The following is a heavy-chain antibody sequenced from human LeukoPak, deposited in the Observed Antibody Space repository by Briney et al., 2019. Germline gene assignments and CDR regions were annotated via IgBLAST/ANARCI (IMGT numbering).Heavy chain of an antibody. CDR2: IIPIFGTA. D-gene: IGHD3-22*01. CDR3: ASAYYDSSGYYLVDY. J-gene: IGHJ4*02. CDR1: GGTFSSYA. V-gene: IGHV1-69*01. Sequence: SVKVSCKASGGTFSSYAISWVRQAPGQGLEWMGGIIPIFGTANYAQKSQGSVTITADESTSTAYMELSSLRSEDTAVYYCASAYYDSSGYYLVDYWGQGTLVTVSS.